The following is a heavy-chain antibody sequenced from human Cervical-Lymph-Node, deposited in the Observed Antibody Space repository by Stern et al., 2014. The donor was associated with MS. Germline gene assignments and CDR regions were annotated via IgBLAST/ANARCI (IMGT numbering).Heavy chain of an antibody. CDR1: GFTFSSYS. J-gene: IGHJ4*02. CDR2: ISSSSSYI. Sequence: EVQLVESGGGLVKPGGSLRLSCAASGFTFSSYSMNWVRQAPGQGLEWVSSISSSSSYIYYADSVKGRFTISRDNAKNSLYLQMISLRAEDTAVYYCAGDNFEYSTESFDYWGQGTLVTVSS. CDR3: AGDNFEYSTESFDY. D-gene: IGHD6-6*01. V-gene: IGHV3-21*01.